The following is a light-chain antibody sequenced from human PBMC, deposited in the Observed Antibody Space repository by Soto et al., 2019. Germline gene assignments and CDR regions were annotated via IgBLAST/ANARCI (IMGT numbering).Light chain of an antibody. J-gene: IGKJ1*01. CDR1: QGISNY. CDR3: KQYDRYWT. V-gene: IGKV1-27*01. Sequence: DIQMTQSPSSLSASVGDRVTITCRASQGISNYLAWYQQKPGKVPKLLIYAASTLQSGVPSRFSGSGSGTDFTLTISSLQPEDVATYYCKQYDRYWTFGQGTKVEIK. CDR2: AAS.